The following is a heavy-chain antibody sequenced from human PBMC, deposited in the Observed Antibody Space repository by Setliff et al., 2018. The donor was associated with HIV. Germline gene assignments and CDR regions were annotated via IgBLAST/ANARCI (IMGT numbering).Heavy chain of an antibody. CDR1: GTSIRDKS. CDR3: ARNFLYSTFFSSPGPGGSNY. Sequence: SETLSLTCNVSGTSIRDKSWSWIRQPAGKGLEWIGHLDTDGTTEYNPSLNSRVTIFLELSKNQVSLILTSVTAADTAIYYCARNFLYSTFFSSPGPGGSNYWCQGILVTVSS. J-gene: IGHJ4*02. CDR2: LDTDGTT. V-gene: IGHV4-4*07. D-gene: IGHD2-8*01.